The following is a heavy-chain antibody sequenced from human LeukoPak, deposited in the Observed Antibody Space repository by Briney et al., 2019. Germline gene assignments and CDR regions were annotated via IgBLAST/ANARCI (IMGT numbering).Heavy chain of an antibody. CDR1: GGSISSGNYY. CDR3: ARGVYSSSPFYYYYYMDV. D-gene: IGHD6-13*01. Sequence: SQTLSLTCTVSGGSISSGNYYWSWIRQPAGKGLEWIGRIYSSGSTNYNPSLKSRVTISVDTSKNQFSLKLSSVTAADTAVYYCARGVYSSSPFYYYYYMDVWGKGTTVTVSS. CDR2: IYSSGST. J-gene: IGHJ6*03. V-gene: IGHV4-61*02.